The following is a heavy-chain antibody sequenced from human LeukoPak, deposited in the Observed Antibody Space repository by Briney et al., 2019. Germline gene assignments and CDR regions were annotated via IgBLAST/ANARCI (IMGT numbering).Heavy chain of an antibody. J-gene: IGHJ6*04. CDR1: GFTFSSYG. CDR2: IWYDGSNK. CDR3: ARDGQQLAPYTMDV. Sequence: GRSLRLSCAASGFTFSSYGTHWVRQAPGKGLEWVAVIWYDGSNKYYADSVKGRFTISRDNSKNTLYLQMNSLRAEDTAVYYCARDGQQLAPYTMDVWGKGTTVTVSS. V-gene: IGHV3-33*01. D-gene: IGHD6-13*01.